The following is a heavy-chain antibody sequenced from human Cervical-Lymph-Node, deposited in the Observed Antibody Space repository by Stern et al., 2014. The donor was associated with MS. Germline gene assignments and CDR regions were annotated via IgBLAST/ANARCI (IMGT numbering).Heavy chain of an antibody. D-gene: IGHD2-2*01. J-gene: IGHJ3*02. Sequence: QVQLVESGGGVVQPGRALRLSCAASGFTFSTYGMHWVRQAPGKGLEWVGVIWSDGTNSLYADSVKGRFTIARDNSKNTLYLQMNTLRTEDTAVYYCAREAPVEPAATDAFDIWGRGTMVAVSS. V-gene: IGHV3-33*01. CDR3: AREAPVEPAATDAFDI. CDR1: GFTFSTYG. CDR2: IWSDGTNS.